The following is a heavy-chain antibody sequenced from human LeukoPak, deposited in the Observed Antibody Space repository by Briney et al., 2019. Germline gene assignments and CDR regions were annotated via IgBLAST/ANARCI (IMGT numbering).Heavy chain of an antibody. V-gene: IGHV4-4*07. J-gene: IGHJ4*02. Sequence: SETLSLTCTVSGGSINSYFWCWIRQPAGKGLEWIGRIDSSGNTNYNPSLKSRVTMSVDTSKNHFSLKLSSVTAADTAVYHCARDRNWLQGGGTDYWGQGTLATVSS. D-gene: IGHD5-24*01. CDR3: ARDRNWLQGGGTDY. CDR1: GGSINSYF. CDR2: IDSSGNT.